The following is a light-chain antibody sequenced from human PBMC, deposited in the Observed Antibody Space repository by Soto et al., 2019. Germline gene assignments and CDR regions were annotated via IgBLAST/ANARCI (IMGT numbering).Light chain of an antibody. CDR1: SSNIENNV. CDR2: YDD. Sequence: QSVLTQPPSLSEAPGQTVTFSCSGSSSNIENNVVNWYQQLPAKAPKLLIYYDDMLPSGVSARFSGSKSGASASLTITGLQSEDEADYYCAAWDDSLRAPVFGGGTKLTVL. V-gene: IGLV1-36*01. CDR3: AAWDDSLRAPV. J-gene: IGLJ2*01.